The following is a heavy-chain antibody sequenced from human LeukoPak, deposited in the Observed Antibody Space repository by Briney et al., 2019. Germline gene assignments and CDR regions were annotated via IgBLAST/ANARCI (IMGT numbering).Heavy chain of an antibody. Sequence: SDTLSLTCAVSDDSFSSHYWTWIRQPPGKGLEWIGYISYIGGTNYNPPLKSRVTISIDTSKNEFSLKLTSVTAADTAVYYCARDLVTVTKGFDIWGQGTMVTVSS. J-gene: IGHJ3*02. CDR3: ARDLVTVTKGFDI. CDR2: ISYIGGT. D-gene: IGHD4-17*01. CDR1: DDSFSSHY. V-gene: IGHV4-59*11.